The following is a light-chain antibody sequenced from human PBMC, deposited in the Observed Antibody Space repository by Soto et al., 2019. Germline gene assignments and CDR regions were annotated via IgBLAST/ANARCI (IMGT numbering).Light chain of an antibody. CDR3: QQYGDSPF. CDR2: GAS. CDR1: QSVSSSY. Sequence: EIVLTQSPGTLSLSPGERATLSCRASQSVSSSYLAWYQQKPGQAPRLLIYGASSRATGIPDRFSGSGSGTDFTLTISRLEPEDFAVYYCQQYGDSPFFGGGTKVEIK. V-gene: IGKV3-20*01. J-gene: IGKJ4*01.